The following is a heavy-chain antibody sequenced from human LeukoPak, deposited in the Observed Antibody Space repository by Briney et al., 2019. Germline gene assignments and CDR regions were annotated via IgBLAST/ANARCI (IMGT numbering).Heavy chain of an antibody. D-gene: IGHD4-17*01. CDR3: ARCPTTVTHAFDY. CDR1: GFTFSSYE. Sequence: PGGSLRLSCAASGFTFSSYEMNWVRQAPGKGLEGVSYISSRGSTIYYADSVKGRFTISRDNAKNSLSLQMNSLRVEDTAVYYCARCPTTVTHAFDYWGQGTLVTVSS. V-gene: IGHV3-48*03. J-gene: IGHJ4*02. CDR2: ISSRGSTI.